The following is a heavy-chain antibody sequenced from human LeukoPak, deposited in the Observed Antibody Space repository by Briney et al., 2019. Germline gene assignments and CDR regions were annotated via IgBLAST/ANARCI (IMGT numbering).Heavy chain of an antibody. CDR2: ISANGANT. J-gene: IGHJ4*02. CDR1: GFTYNSHA. CDR3: AKNQGFSYYYLVY. Sequence: GGSLRLSCVASGFTYNSHAMSWVRQAPGKGLEWVSGISANGANTYYTDSVRGRLTISRENSKNTVYPQMSSLSAEDTAIYYCAKNQGFSYYYLVYWGQGIMVTVSS. V-gene: IGHV3-23*01. D-gene: IGHD5-18*01.